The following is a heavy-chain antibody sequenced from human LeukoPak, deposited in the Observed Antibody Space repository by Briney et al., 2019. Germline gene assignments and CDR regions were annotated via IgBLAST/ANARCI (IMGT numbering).Heavy chain of an antibody. CDR3: AKLIGWFGESGFDY. D-gene: IGHD3-10*01. V-gene: IGHV3-23*01. CDR2: ISGSGGST. Sequence: PGGSLRLSCAASGFTFSSYAMSWVRQAPGKGLEWVSGISGSGGSTYYADSVKGRFAISRDNSKNTLYLQMNSLRAEDTAVYFCAKLIGWFGESGFDYWGQGTLVTVSS. J-gene: IGHJ4*02. CDR1: GFTFSSYA.